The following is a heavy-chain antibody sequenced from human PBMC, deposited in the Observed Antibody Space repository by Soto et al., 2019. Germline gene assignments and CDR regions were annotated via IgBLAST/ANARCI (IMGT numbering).Heavy chain of an antibody. J-gene: IGHJ6*02. CDR3: ARDDIPGRAVAIYGMDV. CDR2: IWYDGSNK. Sequence: GGSQRLSCAASGFTFSNYGMHWVRQAPGKGLEWVAVIWYDGSNKYYADSVKGRFTISRDNSKNTLYLQMNSMRAEDTAVYYCARDDIPGRAVAIYGMDVWGQGTTVTVSS. CDR1: GFTFSNYG. D-gene: IGHD6-19*01. V-gene: IGHV3-33*01.